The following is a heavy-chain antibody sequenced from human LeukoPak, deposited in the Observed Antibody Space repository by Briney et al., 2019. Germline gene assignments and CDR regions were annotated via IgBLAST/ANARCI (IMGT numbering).Heavy chain of an antibody. D-gene: IGHD2-15*01. CDR3: ARDQLPGYCSGGSCYVRSEWDAFDI. J-gene: IGHJ3*02. CDR2: INRDGSRT. CDR1: GFTFSNHW. V-gene: IGHV3-74*01. Sequence: GGSLRLSCAASGFTFSNHWMHWVRQAPGKGLMWVSRINRDGSRTDYADSVKGRFTISRDDAKNTLYLQVNSLRAEDTAVYYCARDQLPGYCSGGSCYVRSEWDAFDIWGQGTMVTVSS.